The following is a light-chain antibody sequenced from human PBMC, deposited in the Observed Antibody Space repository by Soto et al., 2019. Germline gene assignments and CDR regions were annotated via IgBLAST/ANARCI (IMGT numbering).Light chain of an antibody. V-gene: IGKV1-39*01. CDR1: QSIYSS. J-gene: IGKJ2*01. Sequence: DIQMTQSPSSLSASVGDRVTITCRASQSIYSSLNWYHQKPGKAPKLLIYAASNLQSGVPSRFSGSGSGTDFTLSISSLQPEDFATYYCNQSYSALYTFGQGTKVDIK. CDR3: NQSYSALYT. CDR2: AAS.